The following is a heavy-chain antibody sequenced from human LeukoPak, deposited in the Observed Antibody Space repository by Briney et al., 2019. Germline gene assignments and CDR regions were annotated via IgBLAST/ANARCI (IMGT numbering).Heavy chain of an antibody. Sequence: ASVKVSCKVSGYTLTELSMHWVRQAPGKGLEWMGGFDPEDGETIYAQKFQGRVTMTEDTSTDTAYMELSSLRSEDTAVYYCATVLSGPPYYYYGMDVWGQGTTVTVSS. CDR3: ATVLSGPPYYYYGMDV. D-gene: IGHD7-27*01. CDR1: GYTLTELS. J-gene: IGHJ6*02. V-gene: IGHV1-24*01. CDR2: FDPEDGET.